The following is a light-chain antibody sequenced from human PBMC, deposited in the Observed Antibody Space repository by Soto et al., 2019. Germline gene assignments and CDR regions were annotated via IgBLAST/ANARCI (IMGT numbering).Light chain of an antibody. V-gene: IGKV3-20*01. CDR1: QSASSSY. Sequence: EILSPKFHGPRSLSPGERATLSCRASQSASSSYLAWYQQKPGQAPRLLIYGASSRATGIPDRFSGSGSGTDFTLTVSSLQSEDFAIYYCQQDNTWPVTFGEGTRMEI. CDR2: GAS. J-gene: IGKJ5*01. CDR3: QQDNTWPVT.